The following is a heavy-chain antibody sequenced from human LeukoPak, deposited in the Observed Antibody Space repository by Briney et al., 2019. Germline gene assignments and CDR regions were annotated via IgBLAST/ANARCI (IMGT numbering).Heavy chain of an antibody. Sequence: GGYLRLSCSASGFPLSSYAMHWVRQAQGKGLEYVSAISDSGGSTYYADSVKGRFTISRDNSKNTLYLQMSSLRAEDTAVYFCVRGYSFGPYGMDVWGQGTTVTVSS. CDR1: GFPLSSYA. CDR2: ISDSGGST. J-gene: IGHJ6*02. D-gene: IGHD2-15*01. V-gene: IGHV3-64D*06. CDR3: VRGYSFGPYGMDV.